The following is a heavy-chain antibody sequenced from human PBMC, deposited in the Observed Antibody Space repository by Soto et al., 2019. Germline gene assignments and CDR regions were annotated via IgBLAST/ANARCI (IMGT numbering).Heavy chain of an antibody. CDR1: GFSFNNAW. J-gene: IGHJ4*02. V-gene: IGHV3-15*01. CDR2: IKSMTDGGAT. CDR3: TTDLRWEVQPFDY. D-gene: IGHD1-26*01. Sequence: EVQLVESGGGLVKSGGSLRLSCAASGFSFNNAWMSWVRQAPGKGLEWVGRIKSMTDGGATDYAAPVKGRFSISRDDSKNTLYLQTSSLKTEDTAVYHCTTDLRWEVQPFDYWGPGTLVTVSS.